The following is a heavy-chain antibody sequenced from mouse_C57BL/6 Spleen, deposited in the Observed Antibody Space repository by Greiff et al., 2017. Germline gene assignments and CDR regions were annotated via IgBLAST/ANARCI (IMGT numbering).Heavy chain of an antibody. D-gene: IGHD2-1*01. CDR2: IDPSDSYT. J-gene: IGHJ2*01. CDR3: ARRIYSGGYFDY. Sequence: QVQLKQPGAELVKPGASVTLSCKASGYTFTSYWMQWVKQRPGQGLEWIGEIDPSDSYTNYNQKFKGKATLTVDTSPSTAYMPLSSLTSEDSAVYYCARRIYSGGYFDYWGQGTTLTVSS. CDR1: GYTFTSYW. V-gene: IGHV1-50*01.